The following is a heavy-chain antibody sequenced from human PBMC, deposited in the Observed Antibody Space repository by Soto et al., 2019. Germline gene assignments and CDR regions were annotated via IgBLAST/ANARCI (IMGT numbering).Heavy chain of an antibody. D-gene: IGHD3-10*01. CDR1: GFTFSSYA. Sequence: EVQLLESGGGLVQPGESLRLSCAASGFTFSSYAVSWVSQAPGKGLEWVSTVAYSGTYTYFADSVKGRFTISRDNSRNTLYLQMNSLRGEDTAVYYCAKGMYYYASGSYFDYWGQGTLVTVSS. CDR3: AKGMYYYASGSYFDY. V-gene: IGHV3-23*01. J-gene: IGHJ4*02. CDR2: VAYSGTYT.